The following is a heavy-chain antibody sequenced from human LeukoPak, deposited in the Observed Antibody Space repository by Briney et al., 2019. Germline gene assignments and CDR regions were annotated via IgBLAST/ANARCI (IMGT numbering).Heavy chain of an antibody. CDR2: IIPIFGTA. D-gene: IGHD3-22*01. CDR3: ARDNDSSGYYFFDL. Sequence: ASVKVSCKASGGTFSSYAISWVRQAPGQGLEWMGGIIPIFGTANYAQKFQGRVTMTRDTSTSTVYMELSSLRSEDTAVYYCARDNDSSGYYFFDLWGRGTLVTVSS. V-gene: IGHV1-69*05. J-gene: IGHJ2*01. CDR1: GGTFSSYA.